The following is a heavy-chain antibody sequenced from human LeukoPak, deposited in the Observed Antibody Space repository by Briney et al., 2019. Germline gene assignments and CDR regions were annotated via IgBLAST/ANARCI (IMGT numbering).Heavy chain of an antibody. J-gene: IGHJ6*03. V-gene: IGHV3-21*01. CDR1: GFTFDDYG. D-gene: IGHD2-2*01. CDR2: IISSSSHI. CDR3: ARTRAPSNGRVLYYMDV. Sequence: PGGSLRLSCAASGFTFDDYGMNWVRQAPGKGLEWVSSIISSSSHIYYADSVKGRFTISRDNAKNSLYLQMNSLRAEDTAVYYCARTRAPSNGRVLYYMDVWGKGTTVTVSS.